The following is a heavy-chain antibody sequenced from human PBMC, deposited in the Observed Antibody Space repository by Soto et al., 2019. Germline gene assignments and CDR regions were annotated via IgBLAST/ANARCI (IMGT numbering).Heavy chain of an antibody. J-gene: IGHJ4*02. V-gene: IGHV1-18*01. D-gene: IGHD6-19*01. Sequence: ASVKVSCKASGYTFTTYGVSWVRQAPGQGLEWMGWISAYNGNTNYAQKLQGRVTITRDMSTSTAYMELSSLRSEDTAVYYCAAESSTSGYSSGWYPFDYWGQGTLVTVSS. CDR2: ISAYNGNT. CDR1: GYTFTTYG. CDR3: AAESSTSGYSSGWYPFDY.